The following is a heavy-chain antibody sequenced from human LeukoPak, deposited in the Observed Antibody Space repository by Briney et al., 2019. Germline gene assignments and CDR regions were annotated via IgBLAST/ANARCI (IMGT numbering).Heavy chain of an antibody. J-gene: IGHJ4*02. V-gene: IGHV3-23*01. Sequence: QSGGSLRLSCAASGFTFSSYGMSWVRQAPGKGLEWVSAISGSGGSTYYADSVKGRFTISRDNSKNTLYLQVNSLRAEDTAVYYCAKDYSITMIVVADYWGQGTLVTVSS. CDR2: ISGSGGST. D-gene: IGHD3-22*01. CDR1: GFTFSSYG. CDR3: AKDYSITMIVVADY.